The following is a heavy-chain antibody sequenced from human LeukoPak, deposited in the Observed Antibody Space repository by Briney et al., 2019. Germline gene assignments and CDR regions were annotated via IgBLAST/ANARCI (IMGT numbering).Heavy chain of an antibody. CDR3: AKLCSGGSCYWNY. V-gene: IGHV3-23*01. D-gene: IGHD2-15*01. Sequence: GASLRLSCAAAGFTFSSYAMSWVRQAPGKGLEWVSHISASGRTTDYADSVKGRFTISRDNSKNTVYLQMNSLRAEDTAVYYRAKLCSGGSCYWNYWGQGTLVTVSS. CDR2: ISASGRTT. CDR1: GFTFSSYA. J-gene: IGHJ4*02.